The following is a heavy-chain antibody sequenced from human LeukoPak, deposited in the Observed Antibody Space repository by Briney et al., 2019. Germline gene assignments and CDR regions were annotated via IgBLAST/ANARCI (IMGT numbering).Heavy chain of an antibody. D-gene: IGHD3-22*01. J-gene: IGHJ3*02. CDR1: GFTFRSFW. Sequence: LPGGSLRLSCAASGFTFRSFWMHWVRQAPGKGLVWVSRINSDGTTTSYADSVKGRFTISRDNAKNTLYLQMNSLRAEDTAVYYCAKTKITLIVVANPNSGALDIWGQGTMVTVSS. CDR3: AKTKITLIVVANPNSGALDI. V-gene: IGHV3-74*01. CDR2: INSDGTTT.